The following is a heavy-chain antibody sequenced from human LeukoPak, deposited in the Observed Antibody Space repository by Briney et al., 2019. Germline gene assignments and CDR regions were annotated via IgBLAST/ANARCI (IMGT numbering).Heavy chain of an antibody. CDR1: GGSFRGYY. D-gene: IGHD3-22*01. J-gene: IGHJ6*03. CDR3: ARGSSAFDTYYYYYMDV. CDR2: INHSGST. Sequence: SETLSLTCAVYGGSFRGYYWTWIRQPPGKGLEWIGEINHSGSTSYNPSLKSPVTISVDTSKNQFSLKLSSVTAADTAVYYCARGSSAFDTYYYYYMDVWGKGTTVTVSS. V-gene: IGHV4-34*01.